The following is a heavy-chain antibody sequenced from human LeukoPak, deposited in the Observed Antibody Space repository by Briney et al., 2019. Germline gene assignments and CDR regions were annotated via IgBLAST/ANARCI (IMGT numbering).Heavy chain of an antibody. Sequence: GGSLRLSCTVSGFTVSSNSMSWVRQAPGKGLEWVSFIYSGGNTHYSDSVKGRFTLSRDNSKNTLHLQMNSLRAEDTAIYYCARRAGGYSHPYHYWGQGTLVTVSS. J-gene: IGHJ4*02. CDR2: IYSGGNT. D-gene: IGHD5-18*01. V-gene: IGHV3-53*01. CDR3: ARRAGGYSHPYHY. CDR1: GFTVSSNS.